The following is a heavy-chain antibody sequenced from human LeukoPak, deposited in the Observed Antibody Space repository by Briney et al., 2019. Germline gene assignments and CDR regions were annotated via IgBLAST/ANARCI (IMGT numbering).Heavy chain of an antibody. Sequence: PGGSLRLSRAASRFTFRNYGMHWVRQAPGKGLEWVAIIYYDGSKKYYADSVKGRFTISRDNSKNTLYLQMNSLRAEDTAVYYCASGRKAPSDSSGYYYDYWGQGTLVTVSS. CDR2: IYYDGSKK. D-gene: IGHD3-22*01. V-gene: IGHV3-33*01. J-gene: IGHJ4*02. CDR1: RFTFRNYG. CDR3: ASGRKAPSDSSGYYYDY.